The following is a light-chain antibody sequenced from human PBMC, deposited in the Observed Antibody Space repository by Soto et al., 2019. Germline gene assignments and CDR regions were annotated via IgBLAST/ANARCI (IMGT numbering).Light chain of an antibody. CDR1: SSDVGGYHY. Sequence: QSALTQPRSVSGSPGQSVTFACTGTSSDVGGYHYVSWYQHHPGKAPKLMIFNVNERPSGVPARFSGSKSGNTASLTISGLQAEDEADYYCCSYAGIYTLVFGGGTKLTVL. J-gene: IGLJ2*01. CDR3: CSYAGIYTLV. CDR2: NVN. V-gene: IGLV2-11*01.